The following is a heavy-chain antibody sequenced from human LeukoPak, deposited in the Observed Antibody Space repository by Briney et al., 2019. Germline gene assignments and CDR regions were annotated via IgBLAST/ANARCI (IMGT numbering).Heavy chain of an antibody. J-gene: IGHJ4*02. CDR1: GGSISHYY. CDR3: GRDSRGPDY. D-gene: IGHD3-22*01. V-gene: IGHV4-34*01. Sequence: PSETLSLTCAVYGGSISHYYWSWIRQSPGKGLECIGEINHSGSTNYNPSLKRRVAISVDTSKNQISLTLNSVTAADTAVYYCGRDSRGPDYWGQGTLVTVSS. CDR2: INHSGST.